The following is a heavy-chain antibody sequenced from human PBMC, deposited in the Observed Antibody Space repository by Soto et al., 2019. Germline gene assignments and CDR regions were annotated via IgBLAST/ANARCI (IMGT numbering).Heavy chain of an antibody. J-gene: IGHJ4*02. Sequence: QVQLVQSGAEVKEPGASVKISCKASGYTFTSFYIHWVRQAPGQGLEWMGIVNPNGGSTNYAQNSKGRITISRDPSTSTVYMDLSRLRSEDKAVYYCVRGLASGDYWGQGTLVTVSS. D-gene: IGHD6-6*01. CDR3: VRGLASGDY. V-gene: IGHV1-46*03. CDR2: VNPNGGST. CDR1: GYTFTSFY.